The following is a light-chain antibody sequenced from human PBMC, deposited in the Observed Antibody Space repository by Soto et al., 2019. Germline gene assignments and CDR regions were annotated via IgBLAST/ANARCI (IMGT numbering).Light chain of an antibody. V-gene: IGKV1-9*01. CDR3: QHLNTYPLT. Sequence: DTQLTQSPSFLSASVGDRVTITCRASQGISSFLAWYQQKPGKAPNLLISGASTLRTGVPSRFSGGGSGTEFTLTISSLQPEDFATYYCQHLNTYPLTFGGGTKVEI. J-gene: IGKJ4*01. CDR2: GAS. CDR1: QGISSF.